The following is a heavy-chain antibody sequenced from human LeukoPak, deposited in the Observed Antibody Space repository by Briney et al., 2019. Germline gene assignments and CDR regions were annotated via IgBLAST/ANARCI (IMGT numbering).Heavy chain of an antibody. CDR3: AREGIGGSGSYEPWFDP. V-gene: IGHV1-46*01. J-gene: IGHJ5*02. Sequence: ASVKVSCKASGYTFTSYYMHWVRQASGQGLEWMGIINPSGGSTSYAQKFQGRVTMTRDTSTSTVYMELSSLRSEDTAVYYCAREGIGGSGSYEPWFDPWGQGTLVTVSS. D-gene: IGHD3-10*01. CDR1: GYTFTSYY. CDR2: INPSGGST.